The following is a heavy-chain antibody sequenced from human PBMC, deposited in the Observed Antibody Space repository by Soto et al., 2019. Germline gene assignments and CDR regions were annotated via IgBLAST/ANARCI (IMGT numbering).Heavy chain of an antibody. V-gene: IGHV4-31*03. Sequence: SETLSLTCTVSGGSISSGGYYWSWIRQHPGKGLEWIGYIYYSGSTYYNPSLKSRVTISVDTSKNQFSLELSSVTAADTAVYYCARVGYYYDSSGYYPHFDYWGQGTLVTVSS. CDR3: ARVGYYYDSSGYYPHFDY. CDR1: GGSISSGGYY. CDR2: IYYSGST. D-gene: IGHD3-22*01. J-gene: IGHJ4*02.